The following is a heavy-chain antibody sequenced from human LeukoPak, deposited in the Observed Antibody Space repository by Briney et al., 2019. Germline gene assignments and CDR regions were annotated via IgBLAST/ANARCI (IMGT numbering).Heavy chain of an antibody. Sequence: PGGSLRLSCAASGFTFRSFEMNWVRQAPGKGLEWVSSISGGGSSIYYADSVRGRFTVSRDNAQNSLFLQMNSLGAEDTAVYYCAHMKGRSGTTFGIWGQGTMVTVSS. CDR2: ISGGGSSI. D-gene: IGHD3/OR15-3a*01. CDR1: GFTFRSFE. V-gene: IGHV3-48*03. CDR3: AHMKGRSGTTFGI. J-gene: IGHJ3*02.